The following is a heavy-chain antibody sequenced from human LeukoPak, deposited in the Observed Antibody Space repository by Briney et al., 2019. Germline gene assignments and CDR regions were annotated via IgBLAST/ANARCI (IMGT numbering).Heavy chain of an antibody. Sequence: GGSLRLSCAASGFTFSTSRMNWVRQAPGKGLEWISSISSYSSYIYYADSVQGRFTISRDNAIHSLYLQMNGLRAEDTAVYYCARDEGDTSDHFSNRPYYFDYWGRGTLVTVSS. D-gene: IGHD3-22*01. J-gene: IGHJ4*02. CDR1: GFTFSTSR. CDR3: ARDEGDTSDHFSNRPYYFDY. CDR2: ISSYSSYI. V-gene: IGHV3-21*01.